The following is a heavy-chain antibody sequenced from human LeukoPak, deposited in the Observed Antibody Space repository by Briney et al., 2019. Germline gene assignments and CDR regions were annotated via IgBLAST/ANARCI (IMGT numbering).Heavy chain of an antibody. Sequence: LPGRSLRLSCAASGLTFDDYAVHWVRQAPGKGLEWVSGISWNSGSIGYADSVKGRFTISRDNAKNSLYLQMNSLRAEDTALYYCASGAYDSSGFDYWGQGTLVTVSS. V-gene: IGHV3-9*01. CDR3: ASGAYDSSGFDY. CDR2: ISWNSGSI. CDR1: GLTFDDYA. D-gene: IGHD3-22*01. J-gene: IGHJ4*02.